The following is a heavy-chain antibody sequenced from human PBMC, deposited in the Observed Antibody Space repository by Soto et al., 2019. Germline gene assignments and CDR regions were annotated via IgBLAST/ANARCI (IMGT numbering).Heavy chain of an antibody. D-gene: IGHD3-3*01. CDR1: GYTFTSYA. CDR2: INTNTGNP. Sequence: QVPLVQSGSELKKPGASVKVSCKASGYTFTSYAMNWVRQAPGQGLEWMGWINTNTGNPTYAQGFTGRFVFSLDTSVSTAYLQICSLKAEDTAVYYCARSPYYDFWSGYWGPYYYYGMDVWGQGTTVTVSS. J-gene: IGHJ6*02. CDR3: ARSPYYDFWSGYWGPYYYYGMDV. V-gene: IGHV7-4-1*01.